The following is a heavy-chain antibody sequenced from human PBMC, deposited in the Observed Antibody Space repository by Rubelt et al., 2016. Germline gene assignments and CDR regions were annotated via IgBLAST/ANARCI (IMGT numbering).Heavy chain of an antibody. CDR3: ARDGYSSGWYLDY. CDR2: IYSGGNT. J-gene: IGHJ4*02. V-gene: IGHV3-53*01. Sequence: GKGLEWVSVIYSGGNTYYADSVKGRFTISRDNSKNTLYLQMNSLRAEDTAVYYCARDGYSSGWYLDYWGQGTLVTVSS. D-gene: IGHD6-19*01.